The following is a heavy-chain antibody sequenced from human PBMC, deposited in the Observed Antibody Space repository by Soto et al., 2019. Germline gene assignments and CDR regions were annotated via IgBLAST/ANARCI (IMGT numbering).Heavy chain of an antibody. CDR3: ARLEGLATISYYFDF. J-gene: IGHJ4*02. V-gene: IGHV4-39*01. D-gene: IGHD3-9*01. CDR2: IYYRGST. CDR1: GDSINSDKYY. Sequence: SETLSLTCSVSGDSINSDKYYWGWIRQPPGKGLEWIGSIYYRGSTYYNPSLQTRVTISLDKSKSQFSLRLNSVTAADSAVYLCARLEGLATISYYFDFWGQGAQVTVSS.